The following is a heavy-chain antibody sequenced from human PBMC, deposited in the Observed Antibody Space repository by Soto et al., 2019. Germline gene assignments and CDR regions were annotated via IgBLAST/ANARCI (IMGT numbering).Heavy chain of an antibody. J-gene: IGHJ4*02. CDR2: ISGSGGST. V-gene: IGHV3-23*01. CDR3: AKIDRIAVAGPVPCYFDY. D-gene: IGHD6-19*01. CDR1: GFTFSSYA. Sequence: PGGSLRLSCAASGFTFSSYAMSWVRQAPGKGLEWVSAISGSGGSTYYAESVKGRFTISRDNSKDTLYLQMNSLRAEDTAVYSCAKIDRIAVAGPVPCYFDYWGQGTLVTVSS.